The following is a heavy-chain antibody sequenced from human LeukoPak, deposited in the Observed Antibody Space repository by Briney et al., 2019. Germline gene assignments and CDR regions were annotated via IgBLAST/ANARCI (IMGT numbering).Heavy chain of an antibody. D-gene: IGHD1-26*01. CDR3: ASTGGTVGANWFDP. CDR2: IYYSGST. V-gene: IGHV4-59*01. J-gene: IGHJ5*02. Sequence: SETLSLTCTVSGGSISSYYWSWIRQPPGKGLEWIGYIYYSGSTNYNPSLKSRVTISVDTSKNQFSLKLSSVTAADTAVYYCASTGGTVGANWFDPWGQGTLVTVSS. CDR1: GGSISSYY.